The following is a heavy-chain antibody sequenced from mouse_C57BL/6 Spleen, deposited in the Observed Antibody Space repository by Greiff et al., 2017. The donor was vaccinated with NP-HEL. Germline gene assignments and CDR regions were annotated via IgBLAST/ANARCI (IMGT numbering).Heavy chain of an antibody. CDR1: GYAFSSSW. V-gene: IGHV1-82*01. D-gene: IGHD1-1*01. J-gene: IGHJ4*01. CDR2: IYPGDGDT. CDR3: ARDPYYYGSSYDAMDY. Sequence: QVQLQQSGPELVKPGASVKISYKASGYAFSSSWMNWVKQRPGKGLEWIGRIYPGDGDTNYNGKFKGKATLTADKSSSTAYMQLSSLTSEDSAVYFCARDPYYYGSSYDAMDYWGQGTSVTVSS.